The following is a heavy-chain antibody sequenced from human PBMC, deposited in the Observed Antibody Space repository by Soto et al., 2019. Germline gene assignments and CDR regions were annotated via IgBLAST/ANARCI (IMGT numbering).Heavy chain of an antibody. D-gene: IGHD3-9*01. CDR2: IYYSGST. Sequence: ASETLSLTCTVSGGSISSGGYYWSWIRQHPGKGLEWIGYIYYSGSTYYNPSLKSRVTISVDMSKNQFSLKLTSMTAADTAVYYCARLNILAGNYYYGMDVWGQGTTVTV. J-gene: IGHJ6*02. CDR3: ARLNILAGNYYYGMDV. CDR1: GGSISSGGYY. V-gene: IGHV4-31*03.